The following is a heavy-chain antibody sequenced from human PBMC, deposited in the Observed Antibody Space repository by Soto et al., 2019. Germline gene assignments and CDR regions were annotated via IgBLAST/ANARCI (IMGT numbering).Heavy chain of an antibody. D-gene: IGHD6-13*01. CDR3: ARGVGSSWWAPFDY. V-gene: IGHV4-34*01. Sequence: TSETLSLTCAVYGGSFSGYYWSWIRQPPGKGLEWIGEINHSGSTNYNPSLKSRVTISVDTSKNQFSLKLSSVTAADTAVYYCARGVGSSWWAPFDYWGQGTLVTVSS. CDR2: INHSGST. CDR1: GGSFSGYY. J-gene: IGHJ4*02.